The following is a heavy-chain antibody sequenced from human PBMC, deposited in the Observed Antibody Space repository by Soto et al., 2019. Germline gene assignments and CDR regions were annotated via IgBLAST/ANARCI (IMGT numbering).Heavy chain of an antibody. CDR1: GFTFTSSA. CDR2: IVVGSGNT. J-gene: IGHJ3*02. V-gene: IGHV1-58*01. Sequence: SVKVSCKASGFTFTSSAVQWVRQARGQRLEWVGWIVVGSGNTNYAQKFQERVTITRDMSTSTAYMELSSLRSEDTAVYYCAADRGFLEWFPVSLGAFDIWGQGTMVTVSS. CDR3: AADRGFLEWFPVSLGAFDI. D-gene: IGHD3-3*01.